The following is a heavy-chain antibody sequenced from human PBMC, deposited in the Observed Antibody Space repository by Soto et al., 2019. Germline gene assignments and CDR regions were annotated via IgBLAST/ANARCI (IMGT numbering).Heavy chain of an antibody. D-gene: IGHD6-6*01. V-gene: IGHV3-30*18. J-gene: IGHJ6*02. CDR1: GFTFSSYG. CDR2: ISYDGSNK. Sequence: GGSLRLSCAASGFTFSSYGMHWVRQAPGKGLEWVAVISYDGSNKYYADSVKGRFTISRDNSKNTLYLQMNSLRAEDTAVYYCAKDPELYSSSSMDVWGQGTTVTVSS. CDR3: AKDPELYSSSSMDV.